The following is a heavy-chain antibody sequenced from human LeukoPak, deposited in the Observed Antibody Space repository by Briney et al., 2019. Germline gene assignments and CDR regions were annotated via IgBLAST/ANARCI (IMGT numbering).Heavy chain of an antibody. J-gene: IGHJ4*02. CDR2: MNPNSGNT. CDR1: GYTFTSYD. D-gene: IGHD3-10*01. V-gene: IGHV1-8*03. CDR3: ARGLYYGSGSYSAY. Sequence: GASAKVSCKASGYTFTSYDINWVRQATGQGLEWMGWMNPNSGNTGYAQKFQGRVTITRNTSISTAYMELSSLRSEDTAVYYCARGLYYGSGSYSAYWGQGTLVTVSS.